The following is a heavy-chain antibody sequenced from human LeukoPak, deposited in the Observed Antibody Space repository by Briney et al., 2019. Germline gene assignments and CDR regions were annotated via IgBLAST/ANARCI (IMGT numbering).Heavy chain of an antibody. CDR1: GFSVTDNY. J-gene: IGHJ6*03. CDR2: LYTGGSS. CDR3: ARFAAGGSYYYYMDV. D-gene: IGHD6-25*01. V-gene: IGHV3-66*01. Sequence: GGSLRLPCGASGFSVTDNYMSWVRQAPGEGLEWVSVLYTGGSSYYADSVKGRFTISRDNAKNSLYLQMNSLRADDTAVYYCARFAAGGSYYYYMDVWGKGTTVTVSS.